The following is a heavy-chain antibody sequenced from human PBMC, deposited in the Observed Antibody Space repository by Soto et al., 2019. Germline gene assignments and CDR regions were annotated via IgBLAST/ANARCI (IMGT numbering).Heavy chain of an antibody. CDR3: ARDKITGLFDY. D-gene: IGHD2-8*02. CDR2: INHSGST. V-gene: IGHV4-34*01. CDR1: GGSFSGYY. J-gene: IGHJ4*02. Sequence: PSETLSLTCAVYGGSFSGYYWTWIRQPPGTGLEWIGEINHSGSTNYNPSLKNRVNISVDTSKNQFSLKLTSVTAADTAVYYCARDKITGLFDYWGQGTLVTVSS.